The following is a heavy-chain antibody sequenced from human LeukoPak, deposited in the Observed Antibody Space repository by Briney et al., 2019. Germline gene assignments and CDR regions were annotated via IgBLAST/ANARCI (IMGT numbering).Heavy chain of an antibody. CDR3: ARHEGTTPY. J-gene: IGHJ4*02. Sequence: PSETLSLTCTVSGGSISSYYWGWIRQPPGKGLEWIASIYHSGRTYYKPSLKSRVTISVDTSKNHFYLKLSSVTAADTAVYYCARHEGTTPYWGQGTLVTVSS. CDR2: IYHSGRT. CDR1: GGSISSYY. V-gene: IGHV4-38-2*02. D-gene: IGHD2-2*01.